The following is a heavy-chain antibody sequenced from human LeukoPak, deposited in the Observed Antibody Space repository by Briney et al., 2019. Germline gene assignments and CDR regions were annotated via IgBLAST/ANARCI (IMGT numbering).Heavy chain of an antibody. CDR1: GFTFSRYY. J-gene: IGHJ4*02. CDR3: ARGDGYPFDD. D-gene: IGHD5-24*01. Sequence: PGGSLRLSCAASGFTFSRYYMHWVRQAPGKGLVWVSRINSDGSSTTYADSVKGRLTISRDNSKNTLYLQMKSLRAEDTAVYYCARGDGYPFDDWGRGTQVTVSS. V-gene: IGHV3-74*01. CDR2: INSDGSST.